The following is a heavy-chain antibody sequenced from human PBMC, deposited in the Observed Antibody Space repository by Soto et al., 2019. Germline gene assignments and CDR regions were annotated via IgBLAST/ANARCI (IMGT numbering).Heavy chain of an antibody. CDR1: DFTFSMYW. CDR2: INDDGSST. V-gene: IGHV3-74*01. J-gene: IGHJ4*02. D-gene: IGHD1-1*01. Sequence: PWRSLLLPCVASDFTFSMYWMGWVRQVPGKGPELVSRINDDGSSTNYADSVKGRFTISRDNSKNTLYLQMNDLRAEDTAVYYCTRGPRSNSTGTGAFWGQGTMVTVSS. CDR3: TRGPRSNSTGTGAF.